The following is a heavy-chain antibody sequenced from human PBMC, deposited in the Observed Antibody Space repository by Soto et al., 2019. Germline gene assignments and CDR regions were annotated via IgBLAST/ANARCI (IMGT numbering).Heavy chain of an antibody. CDR2: TYYRSKWYN. CDR3: ATDPFTGDNCFDP. CDR1: GDSVSSNSVA. J-gene: IGHJ5*01. Sequence: SQTLSLPCAISGDSVSSNSVAWNWIRQSPSRGLEWLGRTYYRSKWYNDYAVSVKSRITINPDTSKNQFSLRLNSVTPEDTDVYYCATDPFTGDNCFDPWGQGTLFTVSS. D-gene: IGHD1-26*01. V-gene: IGHV6-1*01.